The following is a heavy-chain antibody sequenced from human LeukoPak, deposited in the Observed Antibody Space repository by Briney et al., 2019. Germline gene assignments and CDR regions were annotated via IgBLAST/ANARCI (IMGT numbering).Heavy chain of an antibody. Sequence: ASVKVSCKASGYTFTSYGISWVRQAPGQGLEWMGWISAYNGNTNYAQKLQGRVTMTTDTSTSTAYMELRSLRSDDTAVYYCARNGHYYDSSGAEYFQHWGQGTLVTVSS. CDR2: ISAYNGNT. J-gene: IGHJ1*01. CDR1: GYTFTSYG. CDR3: ARNGHYYDSSGAEYFQH. V-gene: IGHV1-18*01. D-gene: IGHD3-22*01.